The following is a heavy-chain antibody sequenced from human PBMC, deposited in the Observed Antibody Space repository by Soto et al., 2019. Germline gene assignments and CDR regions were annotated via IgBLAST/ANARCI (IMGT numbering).Heavy chain of an antibody. V-gene: IGHV4-59*01. CDR3: ARYSSSSYYYYYYMDV. CDR1: GGSISSYY. D-gene: IGHD6-6*01. CDR2: IYYSGST. J-gene: IGHJ6*03. Sequence: PSETLSLTCTVSGGSISSYYWSWIRQPPGKGLEWIGYIYYSGSTNYNPSLKSRVTISVYTSKNQFSLKLSSVTAADTAVYYCARYSSSSYYYYYYMDVWGKGTTVTVSS.